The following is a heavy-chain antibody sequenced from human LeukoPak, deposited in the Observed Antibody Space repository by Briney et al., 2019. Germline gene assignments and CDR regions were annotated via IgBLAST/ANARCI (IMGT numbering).Heavy chain of an antibody. CDR3: ARHLTGSSVCIEY. V-gene: IGHV4-4*09. Sequence: SETLSFTCTVSGGSISSYYWSWIRQPPGKGLEWIGYIYTSGSTNYIPSLKSRVTISVDTSKNQFSLKLSSVTAADTAVYYCARHLTGSSVCIEYWGQGTLVTVSA. D-gene: IGHD2-8*02. CDR2: IYTSGST. CDR1: GGSISSYY. J-gene: IGHJ4*02.